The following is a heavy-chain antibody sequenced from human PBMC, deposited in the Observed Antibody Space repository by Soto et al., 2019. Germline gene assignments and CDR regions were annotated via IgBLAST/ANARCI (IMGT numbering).Heavy chain of an antibody. J-gene: IGHJ6*02. V-gene: IGHV3-33*01. CDR3: AGDLSDFWSGSHYYYYGMDV. CDR2: IWYDGSNK. CDR1: GFTFSSYG. Sequence: GGSLRLSCAASGFTFSSYGMHWVRQAPGKGLEWVAVIWYDGSNKYYADSVKGRFTISRDNSKNTLYLQMNSLRAEDTAVYYCAGDLSDFWSGSHYYYYGMDVWGQGTTVTVSS. D-gene: IGHD3-3*01.